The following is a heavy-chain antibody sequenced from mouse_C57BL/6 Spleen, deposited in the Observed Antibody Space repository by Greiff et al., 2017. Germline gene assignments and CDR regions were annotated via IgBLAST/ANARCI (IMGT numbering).Heavy chain of an antibody. D-gene: IGHD1-1*01. V-gene: IGHV1-5*01. CDR3: TRPYYYGSSERFAY. CDR1: GYTFTSYC. CDR2: IYPGNSDT. J-gene: IGHJ3*01. Sequence: VQLQQSGTVLARPGASVKMSCKTSGYTFTSYCMHWVKQRPGQGLEWIGAIYPGNSDTSYNQKFKGKAKLTAVTSASTAYMELSSLTNEDSAVYYCTRPYYYGSSERFAYWGQGTLVTVSA.